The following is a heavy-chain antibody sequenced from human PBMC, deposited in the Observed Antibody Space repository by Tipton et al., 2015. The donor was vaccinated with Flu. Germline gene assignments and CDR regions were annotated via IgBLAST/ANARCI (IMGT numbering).Heavy chain of an antibody. CDR1: GFTFSSYE. J-gene: IGHJ6*02. Sequence: GSLRLSCAASGFTFSSYEMNWVRQAPGKGLEWVSYISSSGSTIYYADSVKGRFTISRDNAKNSLYLQMNSLRAEDTAVYYCARSFHYYYGMDVWGRGITVTVSS. CDR3: ARSFHYYYGMDV. V-gene: IGHV3-48*03. CDR2: ISSSGSTI.